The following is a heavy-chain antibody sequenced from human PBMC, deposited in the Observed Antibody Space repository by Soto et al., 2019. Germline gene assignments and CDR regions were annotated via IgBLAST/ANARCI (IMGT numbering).Heavy chain of an antibody. V-gene: IGHV1-18*01. CDR2: ISAYNGNT. CDR3: ARVYDILTGYFKRYYYYGMDV. J-gene: IGHJ6*02. D-gene: IGHD3-9*01. Sequence: ASVKVSCKASGYTFTSYGISWVRQAPGQGLEWMGWISAYNGNTNYAQKLQGRVTMTTDTSTSTAYMELRSLRSDDTAVYYCARVYDILTGYFKRYYYYGMDVWGQGTTVTVSS. CDR1: GYTFTSYG.